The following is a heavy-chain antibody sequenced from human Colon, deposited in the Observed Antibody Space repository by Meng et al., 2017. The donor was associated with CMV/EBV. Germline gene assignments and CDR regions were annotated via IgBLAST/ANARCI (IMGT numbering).Heavy chain of an antibody. V-gene: IGHV3-23*03. Sequence: GGSLRLSCAASGFTFSNYAMSWVRQAPGKGLEWAAIIYSGGSSTHYADSVKGRFTISRDNSKNMLYLQMNSLRAEDTAVYYCAKHYSNHFDNWGQGTLVTVSS. CDR1: GFTFSNYA. D-gene: IGHD2-2*01. CDR2: IYSGGSST. CDR3: AKHYSNHFDN. J-gene: IGHJ4*02.